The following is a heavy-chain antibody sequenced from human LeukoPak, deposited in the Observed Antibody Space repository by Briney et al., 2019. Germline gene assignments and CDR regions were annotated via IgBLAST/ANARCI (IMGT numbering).Heavy chain of an antibody. CDR1: GFTFSSYG. CDR3: ARERDSSGYYFDY. CDR2: IRYDGSNK. J-gene: IGHJ4*02. D-gene: IGHD3-22*01. Sequence: GGSLRLSCAASGFTFSSYGMHWVRQAPGKGLEWVAFIRYDGSNKYYVDSVKGRFTISRDNSKNTLYLQMNSLRAEDTAVYYCARERDSSGYYFDYWGQGTLVTVSS. V-gene: IGHV3-30*02.